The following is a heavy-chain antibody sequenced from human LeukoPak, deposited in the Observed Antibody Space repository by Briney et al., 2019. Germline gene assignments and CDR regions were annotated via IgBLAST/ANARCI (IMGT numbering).Heavy chain of an antibody. D-gene: IGHD6-19*01. CDR1: GYTFTSYG. CDR3: ARGSTGYSSGWYSLYYYYGMDV. CDR2: ISAYNGNT. Sequence: ASVKVSCKASGYTFTSYGISWVRQAPGQGLEWMGWISAYNGNTNYAQKFQGRVTMTRDTSTSTVYMELSSLRSEDTAVYYCARGSTGYSSGWYSLYYYYGMDVWGQGTTVTVSS. V-gene: IGHV1-18*01. J-gene: IGHJ6*02.